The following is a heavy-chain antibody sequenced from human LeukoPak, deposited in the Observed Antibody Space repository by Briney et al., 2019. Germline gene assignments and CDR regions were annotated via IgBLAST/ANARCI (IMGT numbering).Heavy chain of an antibody. CDR3: ARDIRPTLHSSSWQRTEKTNWFDP. D-gene: IGHD6-13*01. Sequence: SETLSLTCTVSGGSISSYYWTWVRQPPGKGLEWIGYINYSGNTNYNPSLKSRVTISVDTSKNQFSLKLSSVTAADTAVYYCARDIRPTLHSSSWQRTEKTNWFDPWGQGTLVTVSS. J-gene: IGHJ5*02. CDR2: INYSGNT. V-gene: IGHV4-59*01. CDR1: GGSISSYY.